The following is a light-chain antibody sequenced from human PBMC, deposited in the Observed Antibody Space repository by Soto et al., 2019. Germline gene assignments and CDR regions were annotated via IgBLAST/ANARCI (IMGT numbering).Light chain of an antibody. V-gene: IGKV1-39*01. Sequence: DIQMSQSPSSLSASVGDRVTITCRASQSISSYLNWYQQKPGKAPKLLIYAASSLQSGVPSRFSGRGSGSDFTLTLSSMQHEDFATYYCQQSYSTKWTFGPGTKVDIK. CDR2: AAS. CDR1: QSISSY. J-gene: IGKJ1*01. CDR3: QQSYSTKWT.